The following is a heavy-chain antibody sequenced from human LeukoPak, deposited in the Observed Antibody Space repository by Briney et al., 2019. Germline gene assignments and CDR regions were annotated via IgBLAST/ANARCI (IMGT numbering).Heavy chain of an antibody. D-gene: IGHD6-6*01. J-gene: IGHJ3*02. Sequence: GRSLRLSCAASGFTFSSYGMHWVRQAPGKGLEWVAVIWYDGSNKYYADSVKGRFTISRDNSKNTLYLQMNSLRAEDTAVYYCARSAEARSSSAFDIWGQGTMVTVSS. CDR3: ARSAEARSSSAFDI. CDR2: IWYDGSNK. CDR1: GFTFSSYG. V-gene: IGHV3-33*01.